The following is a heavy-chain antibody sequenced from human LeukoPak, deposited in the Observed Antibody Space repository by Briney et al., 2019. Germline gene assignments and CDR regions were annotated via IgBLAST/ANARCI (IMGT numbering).Heavy chain of an antibody. J-gene: IGHJ4*02. CDR3: AKGYSSGWHYFDY. D-gene: IGHD6-19*01. CDR1: GFTFSSYS. V-gene: IGHV3-21*01. Sequence: PGGSLRLSCAASGFTFSSYSMNWVRQAPGKGLEWVSSISSSSTYKYYADSVKGRLTISRDNAKNSLYLQMNSLRAEDTAVYYCAKGYSSGWHYFDYWGQGTLVTVSS. CDR2: ISSSSTYK.